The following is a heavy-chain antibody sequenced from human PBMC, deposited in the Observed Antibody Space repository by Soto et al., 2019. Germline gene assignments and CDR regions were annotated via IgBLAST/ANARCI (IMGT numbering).Heavy chain of an antibody. D-gene: IGHD4-17*01. Sequence: QVQLVQSGAEEKKPGASVKVSCKASGYTFTSYDINWVRQATGQGLEWMGWMNPNSGNTGYAQKFQGRVTMTRNTSISPAYMELSSLRSEDTAVYYCPRHDYGDPGSDYWGQGTLVTVSS. V-gene: IGHV1-8*01. CDR2: MNPNSGNT. CDR1: GYTFTSYD. CDR3: PRHDYGDPGSDY. J-gene: IGHJ4*02.